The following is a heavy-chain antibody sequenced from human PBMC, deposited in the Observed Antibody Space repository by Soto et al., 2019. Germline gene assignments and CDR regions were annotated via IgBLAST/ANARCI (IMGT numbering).Heavy chain of an antibody. J-gene: IGHJ6*02. Sequence: VASVKVSCKASGYTFTSYGISWVRQAPGQGLEWMGWISAYNGNTNYAQKLQGRVTMTTDTSTSTAYMELRSLRSDDTAVYYCARVFFFYENYDFWSGYYSLYYYYGMDVWGQGTTVTVSS. V-gene: IGHV1-18*01. CDR2: ISAYNGNT. CDR3: ARVFFFYENYDFWSGYYSLYYYYGMDV. CDR1: GYTFTSYG. D-gene: IGHD3-3*01.